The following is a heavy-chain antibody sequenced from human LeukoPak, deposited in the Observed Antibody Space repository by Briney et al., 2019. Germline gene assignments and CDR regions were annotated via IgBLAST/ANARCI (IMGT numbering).Heavy chain of an antibody. D-gene: IGHD3-10*01. Sequence: PGGSLRLSCAASGFTFSSYAMSWVRQAPGKGLEWVSAISGSGGSTYYADSVKGRSTISRDNSKNTLYLQMNSLRAEDTAVYYCAKAVLLWYEYYFDYWGQGTLVTVSS. V-gene: IGHV3-23*01. CDR3: AKAVLLWYEYYFDY. CDR1: GFTFSSYA. J-gene: IGHJ4*02. CDR2: ISGSGGST.